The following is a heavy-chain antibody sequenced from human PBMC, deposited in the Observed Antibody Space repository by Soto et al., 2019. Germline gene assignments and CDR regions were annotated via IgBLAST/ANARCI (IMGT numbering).Heavy chain of an antibody. V-gene: IGHV3-74*01. Sequence: EVQLVESGGGLVQPGGSLRLSCAASGFTFSSYWMHWVRQAPGKGLVWVSRINTDGSRTSYADSVKGRFTISRDNAKNTVYLQMNGLRAEETAVYYCARVKSGSYDWFDPWGQGTLVTVPS. CDR2: INTDGSRT. CDR1: GFTFSSYW. D-gene: IGHD3-10*01. CDR3: ARVKSGSYDWFDP. J-gene: IGHJ5*02.